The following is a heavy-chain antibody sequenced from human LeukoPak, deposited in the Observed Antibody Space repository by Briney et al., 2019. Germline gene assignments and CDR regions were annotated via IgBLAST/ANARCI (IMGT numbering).Heavy chain of an antibody. CDR3: ARRRGRYSGDAFDI. CDR1: GFAFSNYA. Sequence: PGGSLRLSCAASGFAFSNYAMSWVRQAPGKGLEWVSGISGSGGSTYYADFVKGRFTISRDNSKNTLYVQMNSLRTEDTAVYYCARRRGRYSGDAFDIWGQGTMVTVSS. D-gene: IGHD1-26*01. V-gene: IGHV3-23*01. J-gene: IGHJ3*02. CDR2: ISGSGGST.